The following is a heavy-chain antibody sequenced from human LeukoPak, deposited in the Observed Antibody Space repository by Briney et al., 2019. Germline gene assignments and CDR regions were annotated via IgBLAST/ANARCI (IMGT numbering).Heavy chain of an antibody. D-gene: IGHD6-19*01. Sequence: AGSLRLSCAASGFTCSNHWMHWVGQAPGKELVWVSLVNSDGRSVNYADSVKGRFTIARDNAKNTLYLQMTSLRVEDTAVYYCVRGSVAAYTSPFDYWGQGTLVTVSS. CDR1: GFTCSNHW. V-gene: IGHV3-74*01. CDR3: VRGSVAAYTSPFDY. J-gene: IGHJ4*02. CDR2: VNSDGRSV.